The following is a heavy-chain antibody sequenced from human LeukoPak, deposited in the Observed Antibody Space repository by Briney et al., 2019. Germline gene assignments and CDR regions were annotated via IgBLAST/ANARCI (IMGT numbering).Heavy chain of an antibody. V-gene: IGHV3-23*01. CDR2: ISGSGGST. CDR3: AKGRDGYNYYFDY. CDR1: GFTFSSYA. Sequence: GGSLRLSCAASGFTFSSYAMSWVRQAPGKGLEWVSAISGSGGSTYYADSVKGRFTISRDNSKNTLYLQMNSLRAEDTAGYYCAKGRDGYNYYFDYWGQGTLVTVSS. D-gene: IGHD5-24*01. J-gene: IGHJ4*02.